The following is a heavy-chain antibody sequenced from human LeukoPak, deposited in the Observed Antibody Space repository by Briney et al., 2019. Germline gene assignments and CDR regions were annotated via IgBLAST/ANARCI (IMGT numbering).Heavy chain of an antibody. Sequence: GSLRLSCAASGFSVSGKFMSWIRQAPGKGLEWVSIIHYDGKIRYAGSVGGRFTIYRDDSENTLFLQMNSLRVDDTAVYFCASGDGYLQPYWGQGTLVTVSS. V-gene: IGHV3-53*01. D-gene: IGHD2-21*01. CDR1: GFSVSGKF. CDR2: IHYDGKI. CDR3: ASGDGYLQPY. J-gene: IGHJ4*02.